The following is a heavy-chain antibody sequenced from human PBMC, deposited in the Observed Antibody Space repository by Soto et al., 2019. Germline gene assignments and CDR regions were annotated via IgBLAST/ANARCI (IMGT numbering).Heavy chain of an antibody. V-gene: IGHV4-61*01. Sequence: QVQLQESGPGLVKPSETLSLTCTVSGGSVSSDTYSWNWLRQPPGKGLEWIGYIYNSGSPNYNPSLKSRVTILVDTSKNQFSLKLGSVTAADTAVYYCARENESTEIRAFDIWGQGTMVTVSS. CDR2: IYNSGSP. CDR3: ARENESTEIRAFDI. D-gene: IGHD1-1*01. J-gene: IGHJ3*02. CDR1: GGSVSSDTYS.